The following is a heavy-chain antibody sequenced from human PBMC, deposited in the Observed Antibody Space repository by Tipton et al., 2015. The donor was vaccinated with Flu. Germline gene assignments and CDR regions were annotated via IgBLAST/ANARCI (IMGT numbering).Heavy chain of an antibody. CDR1: GGSISSHH. J-gene: IGHJ4*02. CDR2: IYYSGTT. D-gene: IGHD3-10*02. Sequence: TLSLTCTVSGGSISSHHWSWIRQSPGKGLEWIGSIYYSGTTYYNPSLKSRVTISVDTSKSQFSLMLRSVTAADTAVYYCARLSYYDVDLKNFYFDYWGQGPLVTVSS. CDR3: ARLSYYDVDLKNFYFDY. V-gene: IGHV4-39*01.